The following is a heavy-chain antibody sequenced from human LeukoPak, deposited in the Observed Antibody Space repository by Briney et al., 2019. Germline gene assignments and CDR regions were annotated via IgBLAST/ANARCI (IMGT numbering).Heavy chain of an antibody. Sequence: SSVRVSSTASGGTFTTDTICSVRQAPGHELEWIGEIIPLLVIANYAQKFPGRDTNTADKSTSTAYMELSSLRSEETAVYYCARDAPLYCSSTSCYTFDYWGQGTLVTVSS. J-gene: IGHJ4*02. CDR2: IIPLLVIA. V-gene: IGHV1-69*04. CDR1: GGTFTTDT. D-gene: IGHD2-2*02. CDR3: ARDAPLYCSSTSCYTFDY.